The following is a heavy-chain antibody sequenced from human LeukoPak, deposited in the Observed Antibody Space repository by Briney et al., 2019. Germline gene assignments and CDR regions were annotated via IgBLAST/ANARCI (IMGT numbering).Heavy chain of an antibody. Sequence: LGESLKISCKGSGYSFTSYWIGWVRQMPGKGLEWMGIIYPGDSDTRYSPSFQGQVTISADKSISTAYLQWSSLKASDTAMYDCARRYYGSGSYYNWFDPWGQGTLVTVSS. J-gene: IGHJ5*02. CDR1: GYSFTSYW. CDR3: ARRYYGSGSYYNWFDP. V-gene: IGHV5-51*01. D-gene: IGHD3-10*01. CDR2: IYPGDSDT.